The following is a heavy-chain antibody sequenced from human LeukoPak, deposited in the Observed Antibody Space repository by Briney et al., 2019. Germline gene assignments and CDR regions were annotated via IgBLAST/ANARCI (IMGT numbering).Heavy chain of an antibody. CDR1: GDSISSYY. CDR2: LSYSGTS. V-gene: IGHV4-59*01. Sequence: SETLSLTCTVSGDSISSYYWSWIRQPPGKGLEWIGYLSYSGTSNYNPFLKSRLTISIDTSNNQFSLKLTSVTAADTAVYFCARGVNWIDPWGQGTLVTVSS. CDR3: ARGVNWIDP. D-gene: IGHD6-6*01. J-gene: IGHJ5*02.